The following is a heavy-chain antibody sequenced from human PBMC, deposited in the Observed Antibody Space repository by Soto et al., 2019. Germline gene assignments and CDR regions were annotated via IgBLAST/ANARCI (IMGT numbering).Heavy chain of an antibody. CDR1: GYTFSTYA. J-gene: IGHJ6*02. Sequence: QVQLVQSGGEVQKPGASVKVSCKSSGYTFSTYAISWVRQAPGQGLEWMGWINPDNGKTNYAQRFQGRVTMTTDTSTKTVYMELKSLRSDDTAMYFCARDGSSGYYDDYYYGMDVWGQGTTVTVSS. D-gene: IGHD3-22*01. V-gene: IGHV1-18*01. CDR2: INPDNGKT. CDR3: ARDGSSGYYDDYYYGMDV.